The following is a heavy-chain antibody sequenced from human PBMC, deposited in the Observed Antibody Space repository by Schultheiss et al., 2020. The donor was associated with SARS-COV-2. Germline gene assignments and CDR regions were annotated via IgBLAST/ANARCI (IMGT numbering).Heavy chain of an antibody. J-gene: IGHJ4*02. CDR3: ARAVGSSEEY. CDR2: IHTGNGDT. D-gene: IGHD2-2*01. Sequence: ASVKVSCKASGYSFTGYALHWVRQAPGQRLEWMGWIHTGNGDTRYSQNLQGRVTITRDTTATTAYMELSSLRSEDTAVYYCARAVGSSEEYWGQGTLVTVSS. V-gene: IGHV1-3*04. CDR1: GYSFTGYA.